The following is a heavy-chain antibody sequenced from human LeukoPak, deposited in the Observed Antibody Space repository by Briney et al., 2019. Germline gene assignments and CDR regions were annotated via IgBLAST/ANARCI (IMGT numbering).Heavy chain of an antibody. V-gene: IGHV3-7*01. CDR3: ARVPMIAARPRYFQH. CDR1: GFTFSSYW. J-gene: IGHJ1*01. CDR2: IKQDGSEK. Sequence: SGGSLRLSCAASGFTFSSYWMSWVRQAPGKGLEWVANIKQDGSEKYYVDSVKGRFTISRDNAKNSLYPQMNSLRAEDTAVYYCARVPMIAARPRYFQHWGQGTLVTVSS. D-gene: IGHD6-6*01.